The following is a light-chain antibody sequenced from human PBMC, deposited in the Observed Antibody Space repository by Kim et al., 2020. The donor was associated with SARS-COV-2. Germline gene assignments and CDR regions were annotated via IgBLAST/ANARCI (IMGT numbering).Light chain of an antibody. CDR2: KAS. J-gene: IGKJ4*01. CDR3: QQYNSNPLT. Sequence: DIQMTQSPSTLSASVGDRVTITCRASQSIGTWLAWYQQKPGKAPKVLIYKASSLESGVPSRFSGSGSGTEFTLTISSLQPDDSATYYCQQYNSNPLTFGGGTKVEIK. CDR1: QSIGTW. V-gene: IGKV1-5*03.